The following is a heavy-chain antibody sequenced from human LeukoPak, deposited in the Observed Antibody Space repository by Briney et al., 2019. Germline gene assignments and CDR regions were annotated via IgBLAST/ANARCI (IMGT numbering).Heavy chain of an antibody. CDR3: ARPFTGYSSSWSDAFDI. Sequence: GESLKISCKGSGYSFTSYWIGWVRQLPGKGLEWMGIIYPGDSDTRYSPSFQGQVTISADKSISTAYLQWSSLKASDTAMYYCARPFTGYSSSWSDAFDIWGQGTMVTVSS. CDR2: IYPGDSDT. D-gene: IGHD6-13*01. CDR1: GYSFTSYW. J-gene: IGHJ3*02. V-gene: IGHV5-51*01.